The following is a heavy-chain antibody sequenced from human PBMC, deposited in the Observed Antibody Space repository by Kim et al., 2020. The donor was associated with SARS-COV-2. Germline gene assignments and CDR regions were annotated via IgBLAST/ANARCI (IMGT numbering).Heavy chain of an antibody. J-gene: IGHJ4*02. CDR2: IWYDGSNK. D-gene: IGHD2-2*01. V-gene: IGHV3-33*01. CDR3: ARAMYCSSTSCYGPDY. Sequence: GGSLRLSCAASGFTFSSYGMHWVRQAPGKGLEWVAVIWYDGSNKYYADSVKGRFTISRDNSKNTLYLQMNSLRAEDTAVYYCARAMYCSSTSCYGPDYWGQGTLVTVSS. CDR1: GFTFSSYG.